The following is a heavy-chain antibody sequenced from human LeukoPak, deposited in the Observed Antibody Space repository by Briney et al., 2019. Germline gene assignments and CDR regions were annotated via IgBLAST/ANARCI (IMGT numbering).Heavy chain of an antibody. CDR1: GFTFSSYM. D-gene: IGHD1-1*01. V-gene: IGHV3-21*01. J-gene: IGHJ4*02. CDR2: IISGSTYT. Sequence: GGSLRLSCAASGFTFSSYMTNWVRQAPGKGLEWVSSIISGSTYTYYTESVKGRFTVSRDNAKNSLFLQMNSLRAEDTAIYYCARSLTTLTYEGYWGQGTLVTVSS. CDR3: ARSLTTLTYEGY.